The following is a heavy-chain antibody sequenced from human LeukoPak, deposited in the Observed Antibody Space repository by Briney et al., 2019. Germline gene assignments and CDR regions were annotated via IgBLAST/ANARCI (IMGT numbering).Heavy chain of an antibody. CDR1: GGSISSSSYY. CDR2: IYYSGST. Sequence: SGTLSLTCTVSGGSISSSSYYWGWIRQPPGKGLEWIGSIYYSGSTYYNPSLKSRVTISVDTSKNQFSLKLSSVTAADTAVYYCASAHYYDSSGYSLGDAFDIWGQGTMVTVSS. CDR3: ASAHYYDSSGYSLGDAFDI. D-gene: IGHD3-22*01. V-gene: IGHV4-39*01. J-gene: IGHJ3*02.